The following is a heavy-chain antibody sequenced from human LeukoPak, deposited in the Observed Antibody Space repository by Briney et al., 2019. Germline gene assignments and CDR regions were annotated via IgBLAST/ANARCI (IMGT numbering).Heavy chain of an antibody. V-gene: IGHV3-48*03. D-gene: IGHD1-20*01. CDR2: INSSGSKI. Sequence: SVRLSCAASGFTFSSYEMNWVRQAPGKGLEWVSYINSSGSKIYYADSVKGRFTISRDNAKNSLYLQMNSLRAEDTAVYYCARTFITGTSGDFDYWGQGTLVTVSP. J-gene: IGHJ4*02. CDR1: GFTFSSYE. CDR3: ARTFITGTSGDFDY.